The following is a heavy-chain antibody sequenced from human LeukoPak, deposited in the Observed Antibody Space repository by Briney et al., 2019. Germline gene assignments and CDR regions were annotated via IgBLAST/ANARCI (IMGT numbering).Heavy chain of an antibody. V-gene: IGHV1-2*02. Sequence: ASVKVSCKASRYTFTDYYMHWVRQAPGQGLEWMGWINPKSGETRYEQNFQGRVTMTRDTSITTAYMELSRLRSDDTAVYYCAREAGDNTYNVWDQGTMVTVSS. J-gene: IGHJ3*01. CDR1: RYTFTDYY. CDR3: AREAGDNTYNV. D-gene: IGHD7-27*01. CDR2: INPKSGET.